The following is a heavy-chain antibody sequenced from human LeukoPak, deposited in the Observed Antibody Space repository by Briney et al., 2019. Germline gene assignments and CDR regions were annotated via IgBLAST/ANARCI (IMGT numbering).Heavy chain of an antibody. CDR3: AKDSRIAVAGTWGY. V-gene: IGHV3-23*01. Sequence: GGSLRLSCAASGFTFSSYAMSWVRPAPGEGLEWVSAISGSGGSTYYADSVKGRFTISRDNSKNTLYLQMNSLRAEDTAVYYCAKDSRIAVAGTWGYWGQGTLVTVSS. D-gene: IGHD6-19*01. CDR2: ISGSGGST. CDR1: GFTFSSYA. J-gene: IGHJ4*02.